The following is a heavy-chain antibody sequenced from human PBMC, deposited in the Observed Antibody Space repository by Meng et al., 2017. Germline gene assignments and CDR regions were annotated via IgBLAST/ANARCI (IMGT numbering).Heavy chain of an antibody. V-gene: IGHV1-69*02. CDR1: GGTFSRYS. CDR2: IIPILGIA. J-gene: IGHJ4*02. Sequence: VQLVKLGVEGRKPGATVKVSCKASGGTFSRYSISWVRQAPGQGLEWMGRIIPILGIANYAQKFQGRVTITADKSTSTAYMELSSLRSEDTAVYYCARVAVAGHFDYWGQGTLVTVSS. CDR3: ARVAVAGHFDY. D-gene: IGHD6-19*01.